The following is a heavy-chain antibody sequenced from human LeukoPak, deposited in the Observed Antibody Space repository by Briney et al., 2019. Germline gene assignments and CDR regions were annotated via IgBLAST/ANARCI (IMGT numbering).Heavy chain of an antibody. V-gene: IGHV4-34*12. CDR1: GGSFSGYS. D-gene: IGHD1-26*01. CDR2: MIHSGST. Sequence: SETLSLTCAVYGGSFSGYSWSWIRQPPGKGLEWVGEMIHSGSTNYNPSLKSRVTISVDTSKNQFSLKVSSVTAADTAVYYCASRRVGAPFDYWGQGTLVTVSS. CDR3: ASRRVGAPFDY. J-gene: IGHJ4*02.